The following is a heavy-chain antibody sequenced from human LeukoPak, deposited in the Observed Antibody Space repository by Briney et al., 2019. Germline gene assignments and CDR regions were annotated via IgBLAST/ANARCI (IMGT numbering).Heavy chain of an antibody. CDR2: IDHTGIT. CDR3: ASRIAAALSFDP. J-gene: IGHJ5*02. CDR1: DDSITIYY. D-gene: IGHD6-13*01. Sequence: SETLSLTCTVSDDSITIYYWSWIRQPPGKGLEWIGYIDHTGITNYNPSLNSRVTISRDTSKNHFSLELSSATAADTAVYYCASRIAAALSFDPWGQGTLVTVSS. V-gene: IGHV4-59*01.